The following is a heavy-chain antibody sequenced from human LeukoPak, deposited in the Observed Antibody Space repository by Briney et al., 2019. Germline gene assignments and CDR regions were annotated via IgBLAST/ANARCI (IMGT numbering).Heavy chain of an antibody. CDR3: ARGSLVRVLGNFDY. D-gene: IGHD2-8*02. Sequence: GGSPRLSCAASGFTFSDHYMDWVRQAPGKGLEWVSCISHTGTTIHYADSVRGRFTISRDNAKNSLYLQMNSLRAEDTAVYYCARGSLVRVLGNFDYWGQGTLVTVSS. J-gene: IGHJ4*02. V-gene: IGHV3-11*04. CDR2: ISHTGTTI. CDR1: GFTFSDHY.